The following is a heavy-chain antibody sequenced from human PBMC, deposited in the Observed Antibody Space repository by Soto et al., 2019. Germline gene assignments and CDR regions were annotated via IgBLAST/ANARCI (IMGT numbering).Heavy chain of an antibody. CDR2: IKTDGSET. J-gene: IGHJ4*02. CDR1: GFMFSSDW. Sequence: GGSLRLSCTASGFMFSSDWLTWVRQAPGKGLEWVANIKTDGSETFYVDSVKGRFTISRDNAKNSLFLQMNSLRAEDTAVYYCAREKATNGYIYYFDNWSQGTPVTVSS. D-gene: IGHD2-8*01. CDR3: AREKATNGYIYYFDN. V-gene: IGHV3-7*04.